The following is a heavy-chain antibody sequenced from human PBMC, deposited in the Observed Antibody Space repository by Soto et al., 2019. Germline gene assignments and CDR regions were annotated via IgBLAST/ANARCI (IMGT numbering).Heavy chain of an antibody. CDR3: ARSPNYGSEDFDY. J-gene: IGHJ4*02. Sequence: SVKVSCKASGGTFSSYAISWVRQAPGQGLEWMGGIIPIFGTANYAQKFQGRVTITADESTSTAYMELSSLRSEDTAVYYCARSPNYGSEDFDYWGQGTLVTVSS. CDR1: GGTFSSYA. CDR2: IIPIFGTA. V-gene: IGHV1-69*13. D-gene: IGHD3-10*01.